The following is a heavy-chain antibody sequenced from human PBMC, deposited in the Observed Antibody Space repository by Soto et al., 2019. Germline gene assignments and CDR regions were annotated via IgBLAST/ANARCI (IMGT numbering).Heavy chain of an antibody. CDR1: GFTFSDYY. J-gene: IGHJ5*02. D-gene: IGHD6-19*01. Sequence: QVQLVESGGGLVKPGGSLRLSCAASGFTFSDYYMSWIRQAPGKGLEWVSYISSVASTIYYADSVKGRFTISRDNAKNSLYLQMNSLRAEDTAVYYCARDIAVAGTNTTWFDPWGQGTLVTVSS. V-gene: IGHV3-11*01. CDR3: ARDIAVAGTNTTWFDP. CDR2: ISSVASTI.